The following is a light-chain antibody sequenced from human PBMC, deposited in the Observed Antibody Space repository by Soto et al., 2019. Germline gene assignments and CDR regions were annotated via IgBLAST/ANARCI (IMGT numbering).Light chain of an antibody. CDR3: QQYNNWPRT. CDR2: GAS. J-gene: IGKJ2*01. V-gene: IGKV3-15*01. CDR1: QSVSSN. Sequence: EIVMTQSPATLSVSQGERATLSCRASQSVSSNLAWYQQKPGQAPRLLIYGASTRATGMPARFSGSGSGTEFTLTISSLQSEDSAVYYCQQYNNWPRTFGQGTKLEIK.